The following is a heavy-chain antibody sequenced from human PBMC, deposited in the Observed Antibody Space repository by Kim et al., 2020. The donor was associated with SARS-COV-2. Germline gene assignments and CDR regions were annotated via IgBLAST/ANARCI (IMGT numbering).Heavy chain of an antibody. D-gene: IGHD3-16*01. Sequence: ASVKVSCKASGYTFTGYYMHWVRQAPGQGLEWMGRINPNSGGTNYAQKFQGRVTMTRDTSISTAYMELSRLRSDDTAVYYCARTGDYDYTDLPVWGSISNYYFDYWGQGTLVTVSS. CDR2: INPNSGGT. V-gene: IGHV1-2*06. J-gene: IGHJ4*02. CDR1: GYTFTGYY. CDR3: ARTGDYDYTDLPVWGSISNYYFDY.